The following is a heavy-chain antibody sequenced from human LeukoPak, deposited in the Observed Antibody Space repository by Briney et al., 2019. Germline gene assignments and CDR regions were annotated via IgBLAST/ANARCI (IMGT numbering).Heavy chain of an antibody. CDR3: ARGVKEWFGEIDYFDY. D-gene: IGHD3-10*01. CDR2: IYYSGST. Sequence: PSETLSLTCTVSGGSISSYYWSWIRQPPGKGLEWIGYIYYSGSTNYSPSLKSRVTISVDTSKNQFSLKLSSVTAADTAVYYCARGVKEWFGEIDYFDYWGQGTLVTVSS. V-gene: IGHV4-59*01. CDR1: GGSISSYY. J-gene: IGHJ4*02.